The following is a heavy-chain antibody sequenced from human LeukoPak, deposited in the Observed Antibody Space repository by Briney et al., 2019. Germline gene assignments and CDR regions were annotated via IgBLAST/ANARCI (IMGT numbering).Heavy chain of an antibody. CDR3: ATTPLDYGDYVFDY. Sequence: GGSLRLSCTASGFTFSSHAMSWVRQAPGKGLEWVSLISGSGDGINYADSVQGRFTISRDNAKNSLYLQMNSLRAEDTAVYYCATTPLDYGDYVFDYWGQGTLVTVSS. J-gene: IGHJ4*02. D-gene: IGHD4-17*01. V-gene: IGHV3-23*01. CDR1: GFTFSSHA. CDR2: ISGSGDGI.